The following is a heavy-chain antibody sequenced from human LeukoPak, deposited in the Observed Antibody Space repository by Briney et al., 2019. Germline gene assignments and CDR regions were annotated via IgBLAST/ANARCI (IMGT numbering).Heavy chain of an antibody. CDR2: ISWNSGSI. V-gene: IGHV3-9*01. CDR3: ARAFVMLRYFDWMTYFDY. Sequence: GRSLRLSCAASGFTFDDYAMHWVRQAPGKGLEWVSGISWNSGSIGYADSVKGRFTISRDNAKNSLYLQMNSLRAEDTAVYYCARAFVMLRYFDWMTYFDYWGQGTLVTVSS. CDR1: GFTFDDYA. D-gene: IGHD3-9*01. J-gene: IGHJ4*02.